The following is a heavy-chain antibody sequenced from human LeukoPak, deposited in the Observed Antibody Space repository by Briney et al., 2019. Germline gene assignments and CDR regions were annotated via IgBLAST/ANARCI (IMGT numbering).Heavy chain of an antibody. Sequence: ASVKVSCKASGYTFTNYAIHWVRQAPGQRLEWMGWISAGNGNTKYSQKFQGRVTMTTDTSTSTACMELRSLRSDDTAVYYCARGVAQNYYYGMDVWGKGTTVTVSS. CDR2: ISAGNGNT. CDR1: GYTFTNYA. D-gene: IGHD2-15*01. J-gene: IGHJ6*04. CDR3: ARGVAQNYYYGMDV. V-gene: IGHV1-3*01.